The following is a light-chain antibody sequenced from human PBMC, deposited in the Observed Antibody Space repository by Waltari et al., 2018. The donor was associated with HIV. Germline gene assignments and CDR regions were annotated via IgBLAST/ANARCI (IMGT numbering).Light chain of an antibody. J-gene: IGLJ3*02. CDR2: SNN. CDR3: AAWDDSLNGPWV. V-gene: IGLV1-44*01. Sequence: QSVLTQPPSASGTPGQRVTISCSGRSSNLGSNTVNWYQQLPGTAPKLLIYSNNQRPSGVPDRFSGSKSGTSASLAISGLQSEDEADYYCAAWDDSLNGPWVFGGGTKLTVL. CDR1: SSNLGSNT.